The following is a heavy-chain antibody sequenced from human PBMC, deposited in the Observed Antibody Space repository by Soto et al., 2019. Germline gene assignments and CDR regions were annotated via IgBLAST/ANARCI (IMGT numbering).Heavy chain of an antibody. CDR2: INPNSGGT. CDR3: ARWYYDFWSGYYPF. J-gene: IGHJ4*02. V-gene: IGHV1-2*02. CDR1: GYTFTGYY. Sequence: ASVKVSCKASGYTFTGYYMHWVRQAPGQGLEWMGWINPNSGGTNYAQKFQGRVTMTRDTSISTAYMELSRLRSDDTAVYYCARWYYDFWSGYYPFWGPGTMVTVSS. D-gene: IGHD3-3*01.